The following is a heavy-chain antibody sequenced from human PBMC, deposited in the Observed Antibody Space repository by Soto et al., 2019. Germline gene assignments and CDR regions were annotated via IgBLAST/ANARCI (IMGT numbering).Heavy chain of an antibody. J-gene: IGHJ5*02. D-gene: IGHD3-16*01. Sequence: GGSLRLSCAGSGFTFGDSYMSWIRQPPGKGLEWLSYISPGSRYPAYADSVKGRFTISRDNAKRSLYLQMMSLTAEDTAIYYCARGGGGGLFDPWGQGTMVTVSS. CDR1: GFTFGDSY. V-gene: IGHV3-11*06. CDR2: ISPGSRYP. CDR3: ARGGGGGLFDP.